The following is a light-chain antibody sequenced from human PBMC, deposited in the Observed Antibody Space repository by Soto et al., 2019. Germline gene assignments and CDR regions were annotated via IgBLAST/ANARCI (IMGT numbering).Light chain of an antibody. CDR1: QSVSSSY. CDR3: QQYDSSPIT. Sequence: EIVLPQSPGTPSLSPGEIATLSRRASQSVSSSYLAWYQQKPGQAPSLLIYGASRRATGIPDRFIGSGSGTDCTITISRLEPEDFAVYYCQQYDSSPITFGQGTRLEIK. CDR2: GAS. V-gene: IGKV3-20*01. J-gene: IGKJ5*01.